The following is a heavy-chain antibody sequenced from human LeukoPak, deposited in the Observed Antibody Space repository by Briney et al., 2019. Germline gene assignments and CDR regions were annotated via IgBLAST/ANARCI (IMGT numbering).Heavy chain of an antibody. CDR3: AKAGGYYGSGSPDYFDH. D-gene: IGHD3-10*01. Sequence: GGPLRFSCAASGFTFSSYAMTWVRQGPGKGLEWVSSLSGSGVNIFYADSVKGRFTISRDNSQNTVFLQMNSLRAEDTAVYFCAKAGGYYGSGSPDYFDHWGQGTLVTVSS. CDR2: LSGSGVNI. CDR1: GFTFSSYA. V-gene: IGHV3-23*01. J-gene: IGHJ4*02.